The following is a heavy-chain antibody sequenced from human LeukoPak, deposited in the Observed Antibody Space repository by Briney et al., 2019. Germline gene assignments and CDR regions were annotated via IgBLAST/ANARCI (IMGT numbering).Heavy chain of an antibody. J-gene: IGHJ4*02. CDR3: AREVREQWLVRSY. V-gene: IGHV4-61*01. CDR1: GGSVSSGSYY. Sequence: SETLSLTCTVSGGSVSSGSYYWRWIRQPPGKGLEWIGYIYYSGSTNYNPSLKSRVTISVDTSKNQFSLKLSSVTAADTAVYYCAREVREQWLVRSYWGQGTLVAVSS. CDR2: IYYSGST. D-gene: IGHD6-19*01.